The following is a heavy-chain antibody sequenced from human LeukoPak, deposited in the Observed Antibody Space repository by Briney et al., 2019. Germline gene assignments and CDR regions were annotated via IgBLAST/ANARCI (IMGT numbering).Heavy chain of an antibody. CDR1: GFTFSSYA. Sequence: GGSLRLSCAASGFTFSSYAMHWVRQAPGKGLEWVAVISHDGSNKYYADSVKGRFTISRDNSKNTLYLQMNSLRAEDTSVYYCAKDQQLQPFHYWGQGTLVTVSS. CDR3: AKDQQLQPFHY. D-gene: IGHD2-2*01. J-gene: IGHJ4*02. V-gene: IGHV3-30-3*01. CDR2: ISHDGSNK.